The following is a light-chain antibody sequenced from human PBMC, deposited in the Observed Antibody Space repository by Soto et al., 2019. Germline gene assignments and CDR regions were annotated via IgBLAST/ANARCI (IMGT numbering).Light chain of an antibody. CDR1: QSIYNY. CDR3: QQSYSTVYT. Sequence: DLQMTQSPSSLSASIGDRVTITCRASQSIYNYLNWYQQKPGKAPKFLIYAASSLQSGVPSRFSGSGSGTNFTLTISSLQPEDFATYYCQQSYSTVYTFGGGTKVEIK. J-gene: IGKJ4*01. CDR2: AAS. V-gene: IGKV1-39*01.